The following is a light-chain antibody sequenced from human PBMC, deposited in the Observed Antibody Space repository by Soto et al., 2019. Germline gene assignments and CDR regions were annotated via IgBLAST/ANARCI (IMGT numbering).Light chain of an antibody. CDR3: MQALQTPRS. CDR1: QSLLHSNGYNY. CDR2: LGS. J-gene: IGKJ4*01. V-gene: IGKV2-28*01. Sequence: DLVMTQSPLSLPVTPGEPASISCRSSQSLLHSNGYNYLDWYLQKPGQSPQLLIYLGSNRASGVPDRFSGSGSGTDFTLTISRVEAEDVGVYYCMQALQTPRSFGVGTKVEIK.